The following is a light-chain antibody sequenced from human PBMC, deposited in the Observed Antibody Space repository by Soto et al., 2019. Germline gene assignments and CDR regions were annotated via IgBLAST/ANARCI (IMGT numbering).Light chain of an antibody. V-gene: IGLV1-40*01. J-gene: IGLJ2*01. Sequence: QSALTQPPSVSGAPGQRVTISCTGSSSNIGAGYDVHWYQQLPGTAPKLLIYGNSNRPSGVPDRFSGSKSGTSASLAITGLQAEDEADYYCQSYHSSLSGVVFGGGTKVTVL. CDR1: SSNIGAGYD. CDR2: GNS. CDR3: QSYHSSLSGVV.